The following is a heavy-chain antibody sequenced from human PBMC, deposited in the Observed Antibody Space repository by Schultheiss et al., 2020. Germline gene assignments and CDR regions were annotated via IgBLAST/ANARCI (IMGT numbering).Heavy chain of an antibody. V-gene: IGHV4-61*03. CDR3: ARGTRRQHCTGGSCVHLFDP. D-gene: IGHD2-15*01. Sequence: SQTLSLTCTVSGASISSGTYYWSWLRQPPGKGLEWIGYSDYSGSTNYNPSLKRRVTTSVDRSKNHFSLKMTSVTAADTAVYYCARGTRRQHCTGGSCVHLFDPWGQGTLVTVSS. CDR2: SDYSGST. CDR1: GASISSGTYY. J-gene: IGHJ5*02.